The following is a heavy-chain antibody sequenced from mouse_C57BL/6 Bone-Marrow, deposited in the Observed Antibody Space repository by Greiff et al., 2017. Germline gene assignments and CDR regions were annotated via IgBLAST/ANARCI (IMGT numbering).Heavy chain of an antibody. Sequence: QVQLQQPGAELVRPGTSVKLSCKASGYTFTSYWMHWVKQRPGQGLEWIGVIDPSDSYTNYNQKFKGKATWTVDTSSSTAYMQLSSLTSEDSAVYYCARYGYYELYAMDYWGQGTSVTVSS. CDR1: GYTFTSYW. CDR2: IDPSDSYT. J-gene: IGHJ4*01. D-gene: IGHD2-3*01. CDR3: ARYGYYELYAMDY. V-gene: IGHV1-59*01.